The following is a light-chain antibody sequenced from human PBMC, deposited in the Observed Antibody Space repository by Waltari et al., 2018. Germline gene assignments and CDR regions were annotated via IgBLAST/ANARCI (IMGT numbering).Light chain of an antibody. J-gene: IGLJ3*02. V-gene: IGLV5-45*01. Sequence: QAVVTQPASLSASPGASASLTCTLHRGINADTYKIYWYRQRPGSPPQLLLKFRSDSDINRGSGFPRRFSGSNDTSANAGVLFISGLQSEDEADYYCMILYNNAVVFGGGTKLTVL. CDR1: RGINADTYK. CDR2: FRSDSDI. CDR3: MILYNNAVV.